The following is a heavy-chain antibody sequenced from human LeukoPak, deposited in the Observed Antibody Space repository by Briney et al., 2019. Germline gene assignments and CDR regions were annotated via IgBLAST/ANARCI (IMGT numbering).Heavy chain of an antibody. CDR1: GGSISSGSYY. V-gene: IGHV4-61*01. CDR2: IYYSGST. J-gene: IGHJ5*02. D-gene: IGHD1-20*01. CDR3: ARVPGITGTSFDP. Sequence: SETLSLTCTVSGGSISSGSYYWSWIRQPPGKGLEWIGYIYYSGSTNYNPSLKSRVTISVDTSKNQFSLKLSSVTAADTAVYYCARVPGITGTSFDPWGQGTLVTVSS.